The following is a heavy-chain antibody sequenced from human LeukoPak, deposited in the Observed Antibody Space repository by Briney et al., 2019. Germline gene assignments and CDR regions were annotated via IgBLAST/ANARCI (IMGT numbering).Heavy chain of an antibody. CDR3: AKYTSSGWNWFDP. J-gene: IGHJ5*02. CDR1: GGSISSYY. V-gene: IGHV4-59*01. CDR2: IYYSGST. D-gene: IGHD3-22*01. Sequence: PSETLSLTCTVSGGSISSYYWSWIRQPPGKGLEWIGYIYYSGSTNYNPSLKSRVTISVDTSKNQFSLKLSSVTAADTAVYYCAKYTSSGWNWFDPWGQGTLVTVSS.